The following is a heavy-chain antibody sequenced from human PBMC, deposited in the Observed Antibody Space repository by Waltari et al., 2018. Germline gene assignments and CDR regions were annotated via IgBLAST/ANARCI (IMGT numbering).Heavy chain of an antibody. CDR1: GGSISSSRYY. J-gene: IGHJ5*02. CDR3: APRYHSYDILTGYSNWFDP. CDR2: IDYSGGT. D-gene: IGHD3-9*01. V-gene: IGHV4-39*01. Sequence: QLQLQESGPGLVKPSETLSPTCTVSGGSISSSRYYWGWIRQPPGKGLEWIGSIDYSGGTYDSPTLKGRVTMSGDTSKNQFSLKLSSVTAADTAVYYCAPRYHSYDILTGYSNWFDPWGQGTLVTVSS.